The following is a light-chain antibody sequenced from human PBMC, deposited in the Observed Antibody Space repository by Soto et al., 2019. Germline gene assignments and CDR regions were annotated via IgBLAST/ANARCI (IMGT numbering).Light chain of an antibody. CDR1: QSISSW. J-gene: IGKJ1*01. CDR3: QQYNSYST. Sequence: DIQLTQSPAALFESVGDRVTITCRASQSISSWLAWYQQKPGKAPKLLIYDASSLESGVPSRFSGSGSGTEFTLTISSLQPDDFATYYCQQYNSYSTFGQGTKVDIK. V-gene: IGKV1-5*01. CDR2: DAS.